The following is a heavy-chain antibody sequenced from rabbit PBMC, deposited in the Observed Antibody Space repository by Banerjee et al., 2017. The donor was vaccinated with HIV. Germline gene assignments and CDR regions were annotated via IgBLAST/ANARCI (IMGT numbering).Heavy chain of an antibody. CDR2: INTSSGST. Sequence: QSLGESGGGLVKPEGSLTLTCKASGFDLSSYYYMCWVRQAPGKGLEWIGCINTSSGSTGYASWAKGRFTISKTSSTTVTLQMTSLTAADTATYFCARDVAGSIAYTNLWGQGTLVTVS. D-gene: IGHD8-1*01. CDR1: GFDLSSYYY. V-gene: IGHV1S40*01. CDR3: ARDVAGSIAYTNL. J-gene: IGHJ4*01.